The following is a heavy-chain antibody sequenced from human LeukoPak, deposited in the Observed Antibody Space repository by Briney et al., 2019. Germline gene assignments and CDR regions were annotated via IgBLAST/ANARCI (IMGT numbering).Heavy chain of an antibody. CDR2: IYYSGRS. CDR3: ARAISSIAARRGYYYYYMDV. V-gene: IGHV4-59*01. J-gene: IGHJ6*03. Sequence: PSETLSLTCTVSGGTISSYYWSWNGQAPGKGREWIGYIYYSGRSNYNTSLKRRVTISVDTSKNQFSLKLSSLTAADTAVYYCARAISSIAARRGYYYYYMDVWGKGTTVTVSS. D-gene: IGHD6-6*01. CDR1: GGTISSYY.